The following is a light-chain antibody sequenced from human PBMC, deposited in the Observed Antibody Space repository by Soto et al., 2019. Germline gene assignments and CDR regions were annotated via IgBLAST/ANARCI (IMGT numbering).Light chain of an antibody. CDR1: QSVSSSF. CDR2: GAS. Sequence: EIVLTQSPGTLSLSPGERATLSCRASQSVSSSFLAWYQQKPGQAPRLLMYGASSRATGIPDRFSGTGSGTDFTLTISRLESEDFAVYYCQQYGSSPYTFGLGTQLEIK. CDR3: QQYGSSPYT. V-gene: IGKV3-20*01. J-gene: IGKJ2*01.